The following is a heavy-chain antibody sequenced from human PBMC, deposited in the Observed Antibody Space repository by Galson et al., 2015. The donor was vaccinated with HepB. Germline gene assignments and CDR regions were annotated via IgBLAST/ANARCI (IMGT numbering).Heavy chain of an antibody. CDR1: GGIFSSYV. CDR2: IIPVFGTP. CDR3: ARDGGLEPPHKPYNYYMDV. D-gene: IGHD1-1*01. V-gene: IGHV1-69*13. J-gene: IGHJ6*03. Sequence: SVKVSCKASGGIFSSYVTSWVRQAPGQGLEWMGGIIPVFGTPKYAQKFQGRVTITADESTSTAYMELSSLRSEDTAIYYCARDGGLEPPHKPYNYYMDVWGSGTTVTVSS.